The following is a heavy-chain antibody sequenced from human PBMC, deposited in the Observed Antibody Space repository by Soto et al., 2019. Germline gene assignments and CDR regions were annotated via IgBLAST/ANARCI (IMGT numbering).Heavy chain of an antibody. CDR2: ISAYNGNT. Sequence: ASVKVSCKASGYTFTSYGISWVRQAPGQGLEWMGWISAYNGNTNYAQKLQGRVTMTTDTSTSTAYMELRSLRSDDTAVYYCGRDSPHMITFGGVIESFDYWGQGTLVTVSS. J-gene: IGHJ4*02. CDR1: GYTFTSYG. CDR3: GRDSPHMITFGGVIESFDY. V-gene: IGHV1-18*01. D-gene: IGHD3-16*02.